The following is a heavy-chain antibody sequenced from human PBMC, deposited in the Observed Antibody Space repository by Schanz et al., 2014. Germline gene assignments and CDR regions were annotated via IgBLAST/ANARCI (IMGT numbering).Heavy chain of an antibody. CDR3: ARLSVAGRPHVNYWYFDL. CDR1: GYTTFTDYY. J-gene: IGHJ2*01. Sequence: QVQLVQSGAEAKKPGASVKVSCKASGYTTFTDYYIHWVRQAPGQGLEWMGWINPNSGDTNYAQKFQGWFTMTRDTSISTAYMEVSRLKSDDTAVYYCARLSVAGRPHVNYWYFDLWGRGALVTVSS. CDR2: INPNSGDT. V-gene: IGHV1-2*04. D-gene: IGHD6-19*01.